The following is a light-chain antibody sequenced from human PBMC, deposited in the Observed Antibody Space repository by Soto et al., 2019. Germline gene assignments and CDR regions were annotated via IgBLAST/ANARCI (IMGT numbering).Light chain of an antibody. Sequence: DIPLTQSPSFLSASVGDRVTITCRASQGISSHLAWYQQKPGKAPKLLIDAAYTLQFGVPSTFSGSGYGTEFTLTISSLQPEDFASYYCQQTDSYPITFGQGTRLEIK. CDR1: QGISSH. CDR2: AAY. V-gene: IGKV1-9*01. J-gene: IGKJ5*01. CDR3: QQTDSYPIT.